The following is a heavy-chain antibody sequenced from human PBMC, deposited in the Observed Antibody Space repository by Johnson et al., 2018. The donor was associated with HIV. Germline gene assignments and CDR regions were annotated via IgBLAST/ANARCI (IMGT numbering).Heavy chain of an antibody. V-gene: IGHV3-66*01. CDR3: ARFGRGGSHAFDI. CDR1: GITVGTNY. Sequence: EVQLVESGGGLVQPGGSLRLSCAASGITVGTNYMSWVRQAPGKGLEWVSVIFSVGDGYYADSVKGRFTISRDNSKNTLYLQMNSRRAEDTAFYYCARFGRGGSHAFDIWGQGTMVTVSS. CDR2: IFSVGDG. J-gene: IGHJ3*02. D-gene: IGHD3-16*01.